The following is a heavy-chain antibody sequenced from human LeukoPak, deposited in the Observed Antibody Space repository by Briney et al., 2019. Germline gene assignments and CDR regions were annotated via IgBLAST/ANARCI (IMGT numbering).Heavy chain of an antibody. Sequence: GGSLRLSCAASGFTFSAYAMHWVRQAPGKGLEWVAAMSSDGSSKYYTDSVKGRFTISSDNSKNTLYLQMHSQRPEDTAVYYCARDPDFSTFLQGDYWGQGTQVTVSS. D-gene: IGHD2/OR15-2a*01. J-gene: IGHJ4*02. CDR2: MSSDGSSK. CDR1: GFTFSAYA. V-gene: IGHV3-30*04. CDR3: ARDPDFSTFLQGDY.